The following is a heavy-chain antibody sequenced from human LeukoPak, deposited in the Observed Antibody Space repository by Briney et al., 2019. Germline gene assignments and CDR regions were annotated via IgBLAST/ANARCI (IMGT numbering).Heavy chain of an antibody. V-gene: IGHV1-69*04. CDR1: GYTFTSYG. J-gene: IGHJ6*02. Sequence: SVKVSCKASGYTFTSYGISWVRQAPGQGLEWMGRIIPILGIANYAQKFQGRVTITADKSTSTAYMELSSLRSEDTAVYYCARDSYYYDSSGYYFSQRWYYYYGMDVWGQGTTVTVSS. CDR2: IIPILGIA. CDR3: ARDSYYYDSSGYYFSQRWYYYYGMDV. D-gene: IGHD3-22*01.